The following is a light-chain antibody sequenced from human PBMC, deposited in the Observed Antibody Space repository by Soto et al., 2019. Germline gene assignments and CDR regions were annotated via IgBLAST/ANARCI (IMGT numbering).Light chain of an antibody. Sequence: QSVLTQPPSASGTPGQRVTISCSGSSSNIGSNTVNWYQQLPGTAPKLLIYSNNQRPSGVPDRFSGSKSGTSASLAISGLQSGDEADYYCQQYYNWPPLTFGGGTK. CDR1: SSNIGSNT. CDR2: SNN. J-gene: IGLJ2*01. CDR3: QQYYNWPPLT. V-gene: IGLV1-44*01.